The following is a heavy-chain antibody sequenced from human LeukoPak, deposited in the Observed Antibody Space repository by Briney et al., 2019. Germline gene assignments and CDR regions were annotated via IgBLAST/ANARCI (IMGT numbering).Heavy chain of an antibody. CDR2: IIPILGTA. D-gene: IGHD2-21*02. CDR1: GCRFSSYA. V-gene: IGHV1-69*04. J-gene: IGHJ4*02. Sequence: VAAVQVSCKASGCRFSSYAISWVRQAPGQGLEWMGRIIPILGTATSAQKFQGRVKITADKSRSTACMELSSLRSEDTAVYYCARVKAYCGGDCYSPFDYWGQGTLVTVSS. CDR3: ARVKAYCGGDCYSPFDY.